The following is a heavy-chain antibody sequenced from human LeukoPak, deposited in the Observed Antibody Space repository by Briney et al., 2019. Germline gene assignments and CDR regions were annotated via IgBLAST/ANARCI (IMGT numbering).Heavy chain of an antibody. V-gene: IGHV4-4*07. CDR2: IYTSGST. CDR1: GGSISSYY. Sequence: SETVSLTCTVSGGSISSYYWSWIRQPAGKGLEWIGRIYTSGSTNYNPSLKSRVTMSVDTSKNQFSLKLSSVTAADTAVYYCARDTYYYDSSGYWADYWGQGTLVTVSS. J-gene: IGHJ4*02. CDR3: ARDTYYYDSSGYWADY. D-gene: IGHD3-22*01.